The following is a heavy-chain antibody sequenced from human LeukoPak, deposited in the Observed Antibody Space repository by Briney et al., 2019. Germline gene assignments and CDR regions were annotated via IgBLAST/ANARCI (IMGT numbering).Heavy chain of an antibody. CDR3: ASPTRGPYDAFDI. CDR1: GYTFTSYY. Sequence: GASVKVSCKASGYTFTSYYMHWVRQAPGQGLEWMGIINPSGGSTSYAQKFQGRVTMTRDMSTSTVYMELSSLRSEDTAVYYCASPTRGPYDAFDIWGQGTMVTVSS. CDR2: INPSGGST. V-gene: IGHV1-46*01. J-gene: IGHJ3*02.